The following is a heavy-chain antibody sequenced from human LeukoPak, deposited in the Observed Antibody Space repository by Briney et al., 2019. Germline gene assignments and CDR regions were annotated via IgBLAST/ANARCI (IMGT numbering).Heavy chain of an antibody. Sequence: GGSLRLSCAASGFTFSSYDMSWVRQAPGKGLEWVSSISGGGDTTNYADSVKGRFTISRDNSKNTLYLQMNSLRGEDTARYYCAKATIEQWLVKVDSFDSWGRGTLVSVSS. CDR3: AKATIEQWLVKVDSFDS. CDR2: ISGGGDTT. J-gene: IGHJ4*02. V-gene: IGHV3-23*01. D-gene: IGHD6-19*01. CDR1: GFTFSSYD.